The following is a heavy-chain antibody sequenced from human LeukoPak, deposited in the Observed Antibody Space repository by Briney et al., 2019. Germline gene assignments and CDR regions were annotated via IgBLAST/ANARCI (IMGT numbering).Heavy chain of an antibody. D-gene: IGHD5-18*01. CDR2: TYYRSKWYN. CDR3: VRGTALAGFDP. CDR1: GDSVSSNSAA. Sequence: SQTLSLTCAISGDSVSSNSAAWNWIRQSPSSGLEWLGKTYYRSKWYNDYAVSVKSRITINPYTSKNQFSLQLNSVTPEDTAVYYCVRGTALAGFDPWGQGTLVTVSS. V-gene: IGHV6-1*01. J-gene: IGHJ5*02.